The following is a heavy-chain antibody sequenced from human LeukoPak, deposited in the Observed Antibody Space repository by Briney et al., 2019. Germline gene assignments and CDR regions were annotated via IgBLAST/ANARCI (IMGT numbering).Heavy chain of an antibody. CDR1: GYSISSGYY. J-gene: IGHJ4*02. D-gene: IGHD6-19*01. V-gene: IGHV4-38-2*02. CDR2: IYHSGST. CDR3: AREPSNQWIDY. Sequence: SETLSLTCTVSGYSISSGYYWGWIRQPPGKGLEWIGSIYHSGSTYYNPSLKSRVTISVDTSKNQFSLKLSSVTAADTAVYYCAREPSNQWIDYWGQGTLVTVSS.